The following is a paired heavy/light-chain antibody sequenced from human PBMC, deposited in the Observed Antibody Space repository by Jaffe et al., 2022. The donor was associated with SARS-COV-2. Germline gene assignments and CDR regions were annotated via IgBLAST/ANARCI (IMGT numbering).Heavy chain of an antibody. Sequence: QVQLVQSGAEVKKPGASVKVSCKASGYTFTGYYMHWVRQAPGQGLEWMGWINPNSGGTNYAQKFQGRVTMTRDTSISTAYMELSRLRSDDTAVYYCARGGTYYYDSPEDPACDYWGQGTLVTVSS. CDR1: GYTFTGYY. CDR2: INPNSGGT. V-gene: IGHV1-2*02. J-gene: IGHJ4*02. D-gene: IGHD3-22*01. CDR3: ARGGTYYYDSPEDPACDY.
Light chain of an antibody. Sequence: QSALTQPPSASGSPGQSVTISCTGTSSDVGGYNYVSWYQQHPGKAPKLMIYEVSKRPSGVPDRFSGSKSGNTASLTVSGLQAEDEADYYCSSYAGSNNLKFGGGTKLTVL. CDR3: SSYAGSNNLK. J-gene: IGLJ3*02. V-gene: IGLV2-8*01. CDR1: SSDVGGYNY. CDR2: EVS.